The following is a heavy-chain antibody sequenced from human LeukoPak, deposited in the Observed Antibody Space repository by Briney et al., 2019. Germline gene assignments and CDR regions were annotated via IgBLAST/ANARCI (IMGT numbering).Heavy chain of an antibody. CDR1: GYSVSSNGAA. Sequence: SQTLSLTCAISGYSVSSNGAAWNWIRQSPSIDLEWLGRTYYSYKWYNDYAVSVKSRITINPDTSKNQFSLQLNSVTPEDTAVYYCAYDSSGYRYFDYWGQGTLVTVSS. J-gene: IGHJ4*02. D-gene: IGHD3-22*01. V-gene: IGHV6-1*01. CDR3: AYDSSGYRYFDY. CDR2: TYYSYKWYN.